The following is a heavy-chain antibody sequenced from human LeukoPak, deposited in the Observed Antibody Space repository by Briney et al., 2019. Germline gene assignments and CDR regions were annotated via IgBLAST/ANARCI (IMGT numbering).Heavy chain of an antibody. D-gene: IGHD5-24*01. CDR3: CRLALDGYNYDGNCYYYMDV. CDR1: RYTFTGYY. V-gene: IGHV1-18*04. J-gene: IGHJ6*03. CDR2: ISAYNCNT. Sequence: SVHVSCKPSRYTFTGYYMHWLRQAPAQGLDWMGWISAYNCNTNHAQNPQDRITMTTNTSTNPAYIEPRSLDSDGPAGNYRCRLALDGYNYDGNCYYYMDVWGKGTTVTIPS.